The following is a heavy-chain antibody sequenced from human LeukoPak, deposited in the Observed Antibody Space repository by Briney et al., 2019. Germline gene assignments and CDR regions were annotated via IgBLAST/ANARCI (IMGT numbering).Heavy chain of an antibody. V-gene: IGHV1-2*06. CDR1: GYTFIDYH. D-gene: IGHD6-19*01. J-gene: IGHJ4*02. CDR3: ARGGSGWYQFDY. CDR2: INPRSGGT. Sequence: GASVKVSCKTSGYTFIDYHIHWVRQAPGQGLEWMGRINPRSGGTNYAQNFQGRVTMTRDTSISTVYMELSRLTSDDTAVYSCARGGSGWYQFDYWGQGTLVAVSS.